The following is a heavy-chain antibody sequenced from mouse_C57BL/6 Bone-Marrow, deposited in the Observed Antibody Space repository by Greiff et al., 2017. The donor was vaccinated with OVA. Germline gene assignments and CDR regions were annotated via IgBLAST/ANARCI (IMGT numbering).Heavy chain of an antibody. D-gene: IGHD2-5*01. V-gene: IGHV5-9-1*02. Sequence: EVKVVESGEGLVKPGGSLKLSCAASGFTFSSYAMAWVRQTPEKRLEWVAYISSGGDYIYYAATVKGRFTISRDNARNTLYLQMSSLKSEDTAMYYCTRENSKIYWYFDVWGTGTTVTVSS. CDR3: TRENSKIYWYFDV. J-gene: IGHJ1*03. CDR1: GFTFSSYA. CDR2: ISSGGDYI.